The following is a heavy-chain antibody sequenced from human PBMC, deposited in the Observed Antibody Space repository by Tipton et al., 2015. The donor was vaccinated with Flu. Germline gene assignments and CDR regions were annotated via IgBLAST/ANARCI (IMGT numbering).Heavy chain of an antibody. J-gene: IGHJ4*02. D-gene: IGHD3-22*01. CDR1: GFTFSSYG. CDR2: IWYDGSNK. Sequence: VQLVQSGGGVVQPGRSLRLSCAASGFTFSSYGMHWVRQAPGKGLEWVAVIWYDGSNKYYADSVKGRLTISRDNSKNTLYLQMNSLRAEDTAVYYCAKGGGGDYYDSSGELDYWGQGTLVTVSS. V-gene: IGHV3-33*06. CDR3: AKGGGGDYYDSSGELDY.